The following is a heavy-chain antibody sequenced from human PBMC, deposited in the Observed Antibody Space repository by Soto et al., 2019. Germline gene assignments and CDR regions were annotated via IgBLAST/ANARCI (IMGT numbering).Heavy chain of an antibody. CDR3: ARVSHEDCGWHGQFGY. J-gene: IGHJ4*02. D-gene: IGHD6-19*01. Sequence: QVQLQESGPGLVKPSGTLSLTCAVSSGSISSSNWWSWVRQPPGKWLEWIGEIYHSGSTNYNPSLRSRVLRSLDKSKNQYSLKLSSVTAADTAVYYCARVSHEDCGWHGQFGYLGQGTLVTVSS. CDR1: SGSISSSNW. CDR2: IYHSGST. V-gene: IGHV4-4*02.